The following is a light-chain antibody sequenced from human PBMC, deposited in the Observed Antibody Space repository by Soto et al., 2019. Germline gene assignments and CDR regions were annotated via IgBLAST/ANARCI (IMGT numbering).Light chain of an antibody. CDR1: QTVRNNY. CDR2: GAS. CDR3: QQYGSSGT. J-gene: IGKJ1*01. Sequence: EFVLTQSPGTLSLSPGARATLSCRASQTVRNNYLAWYQQKPGQAPRLLIYGASNRATGIPDRFSGSGSGTDFTLTISRLEPEDFAVYYCQQYGSSGTFGQGTKVDIK. V-gene: IGKV3-20*01.